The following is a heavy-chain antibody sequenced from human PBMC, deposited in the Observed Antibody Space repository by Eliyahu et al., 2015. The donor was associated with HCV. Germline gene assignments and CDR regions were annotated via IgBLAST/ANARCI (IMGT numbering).Heavy chain of an antibody. Sequence: EVQLVESGGGLVQPGGSLRLSCAASGFTFSSYWXHWVRQAPGKGLVWVSRINSDGSSTSYADSVKGRFTISRDNAKNTLYLQMNSLRAEDTAVYYCARDQAYYDFWSGXYRGYYYYGMDVWGQGTTVTVSS. V-gene: IGHV3-74*01. CDR1: GFTFSSYW. CDR2: INSDGSST. D-gene: IGHD3-3*01. CDR3: ARDQAYYDFWSGXYRGYYYYGMDV. J-gene: IGHJ6*02.